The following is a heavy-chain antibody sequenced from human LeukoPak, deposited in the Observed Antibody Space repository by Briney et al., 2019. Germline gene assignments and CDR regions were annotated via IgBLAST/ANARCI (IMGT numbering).Heavy chain of an antibody. CDR2: ISYDGGNK. J-gene: IGHJ6*02. D-gene: IGHD4-17*01. Sequence: GGSLRLSCAASGFIFTDYWMHWVRQAPGKGLEWVAVISYDGGNKYYADSVKGRFTISRDNSKNTLYLQMNSLRAEDTAAYYCAKGRGMYGDYYYGMDVWGQGTTVTVSS. CDR3: AKGRGMYGDYYYGMDV. CDR1: GFIFTDYW. V-gene: IGHV3-30*18.